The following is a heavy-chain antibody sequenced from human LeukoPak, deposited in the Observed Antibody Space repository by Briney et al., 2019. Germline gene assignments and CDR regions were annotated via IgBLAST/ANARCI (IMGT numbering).Heavy chain of an antibody. CDR3: ARRGDYGGSPPGAFDI. CDR2: MSHSGSS. V-gene: IGHV4-4*02. Sequence: SETLSLTCAVSGDSISSSNWWSWVRQPPGKGLEWIGEMSHSGSSNYNPSLKSRVTISVDKSKNQFSLKLSSVTAADTAVYYCARRGDYGGSPPGAFDIWGQGTMVTVSS. CDR1: GDSISSSNW. J-gene: IGHJ3*02. D-gene: IGHD4-23*01.